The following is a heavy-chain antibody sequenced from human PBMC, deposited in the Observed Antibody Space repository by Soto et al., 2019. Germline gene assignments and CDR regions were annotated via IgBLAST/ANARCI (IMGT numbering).Heavy chain of an antibody. V-gene: IGHV1-18*01. Sequence: GASVKVSCKASGYTFTSYGISWVRQAPGQGLEWMGWISAYNVNTNYAQKLQGRVTMTTDTSTSTAYMELRSLRSDDTAVYYCARAQVGRQQLTVVESVSWFDPWGQGTLVTVSS. D-gene: IGHD6-13*01. CDR1: GYTFTSYG. CDR3: ARAQVGRQQLTVVESVSWFDP. CDR2: ISAYNVNT. J-gene: IGHJ5*02.